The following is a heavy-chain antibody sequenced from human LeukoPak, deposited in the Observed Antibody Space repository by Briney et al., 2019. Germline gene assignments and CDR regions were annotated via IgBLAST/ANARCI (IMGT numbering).Heavy chain of an antibody. Sequence: ASVKVSCKASGYTFTSYGVSWVRQAPGQGLEWMGWISAYNGNTNYAQKLQGRVTLTTDTSTSTAYMELRSLRSDDTAVYYCAREVAEEGTDYWGQGTLVTVSS. CDR2: ISAYNGNT. V-gene: IGHV1-18*01. CDR3: AREVAEEGTDY. J-gene: IGHJ4*02. CDR1: GYTFTSYG. D-gene: IGHD6-19*01.